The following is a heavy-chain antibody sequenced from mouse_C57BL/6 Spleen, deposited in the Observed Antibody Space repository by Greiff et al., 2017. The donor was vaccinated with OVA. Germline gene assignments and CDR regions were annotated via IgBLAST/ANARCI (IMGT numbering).Heavy chain of an antibody. Sequence: EVQVVESGPGMVKPSQSLSLTCTVPGYSITSDYDWHWIRHFPGNKLEWMGYISYSGSTNYNPSLKSRISITHDTSKNHFFLKLNSVTTEDTATYYCARGDGSGWFAYWGQGTLVTVSA. J-gene: IGHJ3*01. CDR2: ISYSGST. CDR1: GYSITSDYD. CDR3: ARGDGSGWFAY. V-gene: IGHV3-1*01. D-gene: IGHD1-1*01.